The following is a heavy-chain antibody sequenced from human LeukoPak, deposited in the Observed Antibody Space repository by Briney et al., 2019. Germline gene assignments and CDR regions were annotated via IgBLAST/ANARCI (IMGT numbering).Heavy chain of an antibody. V-gene: IGHV4-59*01. CDR2: IYYSGST. J-gene: IGHJ6*03. D-gene: IGHD5-12*01. CDR1: GSSISSDY. Sequence: SETLSLTCTVSGSSISSDYWSWIRQPPGKGLEWIGYIYYSGSTNYNPSLKSRVTISADTSKNQFSLKLSSVTAADTAVYYCASGKWRYYYMDVWGKGTTVTVSS. CDR3: ASGKWRYYYMDV.